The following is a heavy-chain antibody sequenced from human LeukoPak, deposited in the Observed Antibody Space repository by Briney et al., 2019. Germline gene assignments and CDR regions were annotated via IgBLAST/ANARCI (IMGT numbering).Heavy chain of an antibody. CDR1: GFTFSSHA. CDR3: AKGGEPRRALDY. D-gene: IGHD1-14*01. Sequence: GGSLRLSCAASGFTFSSHAMSWVRQSPGKGLEWVSAISGSSGSTYYADSVKGRFTISRDNSKNTLYLQMNSLRAEDTAVYYCAKGGEPRRALDYWGQGTLVTVSS. J-gene: IGHJ4*02. CDR2: ISGSSGST. V-gene: IGHV3-23*01.